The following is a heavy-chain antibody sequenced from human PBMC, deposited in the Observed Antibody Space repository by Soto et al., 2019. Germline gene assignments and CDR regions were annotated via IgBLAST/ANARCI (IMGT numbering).Heavy chain of an antibody. V-gene: IGHV4-4*07. CDR3: ARDQRLDSYSSPLYLYFDS. D-gene: IGHD6-19*01. Sequence: PSATLSLTCPVSGSSMSSNYWSWIRPSAGKGLEWIGRIYTSGTTNYNPSIKSRVTMSVDTSKNRFSLKLTSVTAADTAVYYCARDQRLDSYSSPLYLYFDSWGQGSLVTGSS. CDR1: GSSMSSNY. CDR2: IYTSGTT. J-gene: IGHJ4*02.